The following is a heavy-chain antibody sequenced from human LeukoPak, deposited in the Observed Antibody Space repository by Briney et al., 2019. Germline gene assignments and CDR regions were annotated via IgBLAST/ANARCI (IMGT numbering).Heavy chain of an antibody. V-gene: IGHV1-2*02. Sequence: ASVKVSCKASGYTFTGYYMHWLRQAPGQGLEWMGWINPNSGGTNYAQKFQGRVTMTRDTSISTAYMELSRLRSDDTAVYYCARDPSGVAAADQDDYWGQGTLVTVSS. J-gene: IGHJ4*02. CDR3: ARDPSGVAAADQDDY. CDR2: INPNSGGT. D-gene: IGHD6-13*01. CDR1: GYTFTGYY.